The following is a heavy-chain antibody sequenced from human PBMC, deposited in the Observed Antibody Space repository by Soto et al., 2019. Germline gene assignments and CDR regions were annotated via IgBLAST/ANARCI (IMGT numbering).Heavy chain of an antibody. CDR1: GGSISSYY. V-gene: IGHV4-59*01. CDR2: IYYSGST. Sequence: SETLSLTCTVSGGSISSYYWSWIRQPPGKGLEWIGYIYYSGSTNYNPSLKSRVTISVDTSKNQFSLKLSSVTAADTAVYYCARLHAPSYSSGRYFDYWGQGTLVTVSS. D-gene: IGHD6-19*01. J-gene: IGHJ4*02. CDR3: ARLHAPSYSSGRYFDY.